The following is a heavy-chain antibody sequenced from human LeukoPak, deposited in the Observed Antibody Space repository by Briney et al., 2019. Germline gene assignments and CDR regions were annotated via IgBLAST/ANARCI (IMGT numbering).Heavy chain of an antibody. Sequence: PSETLSLTCTVSGGSISSSSYYWGWIRQPPGKGLEWIGSIYYSGSTYYNPSLKSRVTISVDTSKNQFSLKLSSVTAADTAVYYCARGVGQQLGENWFDPWGQGTLVTVSS. CDR1: GGSISSSSYY. J-gene: IGHJ5*02. D-gene: IGHD6-13*01. CDR3: ARGVGQQLGENWFDP. V-gene: IGHV4-39*07. CDR2: IYYSGST.